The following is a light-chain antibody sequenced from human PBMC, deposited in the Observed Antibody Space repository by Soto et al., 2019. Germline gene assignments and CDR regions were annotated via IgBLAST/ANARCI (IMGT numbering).Light chain of an antibody. V-gene: IGLV1-40*01. Sequence: QSVLTQPPSVSWATGQRVTISCTGSRSNIGAGYAVHWYQQLPGTAPKLLIYDNTNRPSGVPDRFSASESGTSASLAITVLQSEDEAYYSCQSYDTSLSASVFGGGTKLTVL. CDR1: RSNIGAGYA. CDR3: QSYDTSLSASV. CDR2: DNT. J-gene: IGLJ2*01.